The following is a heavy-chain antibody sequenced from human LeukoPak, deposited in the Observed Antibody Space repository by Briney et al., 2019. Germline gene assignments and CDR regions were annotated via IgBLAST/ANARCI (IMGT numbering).Heavy chain of an antibody. J-gene: IGHJ5*02. V-gene: IGHV1-24*01. Sequence: ASVKVSCKVSGYTLTELSMHWVRQAPGKGLEWMGGFDPEDGETIYAQKFQGRVTMTEDTSTDTAYMELSSLRSEDTAVYYCATGLAYGSGLGTWFDPWGQGTLVTVSS. CDR1: GYTLTELS. CDR2: FDPEDGET. D-gene: IGHD3-10*01. CDR3: ATGLAYGSGLGTWFDP.